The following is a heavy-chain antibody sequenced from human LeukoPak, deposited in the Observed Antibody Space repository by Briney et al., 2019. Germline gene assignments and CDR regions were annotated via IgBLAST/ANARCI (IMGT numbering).Heavy chain of an antibody. CDR1: GGSINTPNYY. V-gene: IGHV4-39*07. Sequence: SETLSLTCTVSGGSINTPNYYWGWIRQTPGKGLEWIGNIFYSGGTYYSPSLTSRVTISLDTSRNQFSLKLNSVTAADTAVYYCARRALPDAFDIWGQGTMVTVSS. J-gene: IGHJ3*02. CDR3: ARRALPDAFDI. CDR2: IFYSGGT.